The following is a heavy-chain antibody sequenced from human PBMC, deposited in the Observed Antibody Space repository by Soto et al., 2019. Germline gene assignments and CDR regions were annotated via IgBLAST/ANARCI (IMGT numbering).Heavy chain of an antibody. J-gene: IGHJ4*02. CDR3: AKDASRTGLLGQWVG. CDR1: GFAFYNYA. CDR2: ISDSGISI. D-gene: IGHD2-2*01. V-gene: IGHV3-23*01. Sequence: EEQLLESGGGLIQPGGSLRLSCAASGFAFYNYAMAWVRQAPGKGLEWVSGISDSGISIYYTDSVKGRFTISRDNSKNPLVLQMDSLRGEDTALYYCAKDASRTGLLGQWVGWGQGTLVTVSS.